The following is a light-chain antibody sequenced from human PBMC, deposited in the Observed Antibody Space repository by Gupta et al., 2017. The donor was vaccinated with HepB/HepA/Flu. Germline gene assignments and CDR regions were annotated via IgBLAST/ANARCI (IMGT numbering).Light chain of an antibody. CDR2: DAS. V-gene: IGKV3-11*01. J-gene: IGKJ4*01. CDR1: QSVSSY. Sequence: EIVLTQSPATLALSPGERATLSCRASQSVSSYLAWYQQKPGQAPRLLIYDASSRATGIPARFSGSGSGTDFTLTIRSLEPEDFAVYYCQQRSNWPPPTFGGGTKVEIK. CDR3: QQRSNWPPPT.